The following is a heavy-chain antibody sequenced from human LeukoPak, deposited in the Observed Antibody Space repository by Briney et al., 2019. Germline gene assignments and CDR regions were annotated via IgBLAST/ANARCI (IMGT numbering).Heavy chain of an antibody. Sequence: SETLSLTCTVSGGSISTSNYYWGWIRQPPGKGLEWIGNIFYSGSTYYNPSLKSRVTISVDMSKNQFSLKLSSVTAADTAAYYCARDGPKRGYSYGLLDYWGQGTLVTVSS. J-gene: IGHJ4*02. D-gene: IGHD5-18*01. CDR3: ARDGPKRGYSYGLLDY. CDR1: GGSISTSNYY. V-gene: IGHV4-39*07. CDR2: IFYSGST.